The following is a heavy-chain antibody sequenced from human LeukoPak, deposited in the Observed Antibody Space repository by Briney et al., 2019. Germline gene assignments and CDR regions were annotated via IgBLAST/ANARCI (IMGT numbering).Heavy chain of an antibody. CDR1: GFTFSSYA. D-gene: IGHD5-24*01. V-gene: IGHV3-20*04. CDR2: INWSGGST. Sequence: GGSLRLSCAASGFTFSSYAMTWVRQTPGRGLEWVSGINWSGGSTGYEDSVKGRFTVSRDNAKNSLYLHMNSLRAEDTALYYCARGWPQLGYFDYWGQGTLVTVSS. CDR3: ARGWPQLGYFDY. J-gene: IGHJ4*02.